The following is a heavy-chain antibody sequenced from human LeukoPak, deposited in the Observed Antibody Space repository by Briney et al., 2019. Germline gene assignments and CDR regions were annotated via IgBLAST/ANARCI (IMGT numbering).Heavy chain of an antibody. J-gene: IGHJ4*02. CDR3: ARGLGSGWQDY. CDR1: GFTFSSHN. CDR2: ITSSSITI. V-gene: IGHV3-48*04. D-gene: IGHD6-19*01. Sequence: GSLRLSCAASGFTFSSHNMNWVRQAPGKGLEWLSFITSSSITIYYADSVKGRFTISRDNAKNSLYLQMNSLRVEDTAVYYCARGLGSGWQDYWGQGTLVTVSS.